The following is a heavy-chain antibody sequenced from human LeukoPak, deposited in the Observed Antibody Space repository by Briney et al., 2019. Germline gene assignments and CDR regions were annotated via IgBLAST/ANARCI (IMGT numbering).Heavy chain of an antibody. CDR3: ARDPYYYDSRNVSRIDY. CDR1: GFTFSSYS. D-gene: IGHD3-22*01. J-gene: IGHJ4*02. Sequence: GGSLRLSCAASGFTFSSYSMNWVRQAPGKGLEWGSSISISSSYIYYADSVKGRFTISRDNAKNSLYLQMNSLRAEETAVYYCARDPYYYDSRNVSRIDYWGQGTLVTVSS. CDR2: ISISSSYI. V-gene: IGHV3-21*01.